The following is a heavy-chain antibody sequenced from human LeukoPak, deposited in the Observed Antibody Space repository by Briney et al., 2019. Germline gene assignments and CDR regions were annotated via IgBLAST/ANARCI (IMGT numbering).Heavy chain of an antibody. CDR1: GFTFTSSW. V-gene: IGHV3-7*05. D-gene: IGHD1-1*01. J-gene: IGHJ4*02. CDR3: ARWNDGWELDY. CDR2: IKEDGTEE. Sequence: PGGSLRLSCAASGFTFTSSWMTWVRQAPGKGLEWVAHIKEDGTEEYYIDSVEGRFSISRDNAKNTLYLQMSSVRAEDTAVYYCARWNDGWELDYWGQGTLVSVSS.